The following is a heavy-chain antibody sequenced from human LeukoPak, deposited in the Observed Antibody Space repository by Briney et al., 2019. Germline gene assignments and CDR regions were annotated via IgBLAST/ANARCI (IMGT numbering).Heavy chain of an antibody. J-gene: IGHJ3*02. Sequence: GGSLRLSCAASGFTFSTYWMTWVRQAPGKGLEWVANIRQDGSEKYYVDSVEGRFTISRESAKKSLFLQMNSLRAEDTAVYYCARDMRGDGFDIWGQGTMVTVSS. V-gene: IGHV3-7*04. CDR1: GFTFSTYW. CDR2: IRQDGSEK. D-gene: IGHD2-2*01. CDR3: ARDMRGDGFDI.